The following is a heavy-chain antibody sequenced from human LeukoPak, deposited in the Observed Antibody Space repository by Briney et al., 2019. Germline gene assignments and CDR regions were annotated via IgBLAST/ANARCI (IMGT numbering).Heavy chain of an antibody. CDR2: IYYSGST. D-gene: IGHD5-12*01. J-gene: IGHJ4*02. V-gene: IGHV4-59*01. Sequence: SETLSLTCTVSGGSISSYYRSWIRQPPGRGLEWIGYIYYSGSTNYNPSLKSRVTISIDTSKNQFSLKLSSVTAADTAVYYCASSGYGWYYFDYWGQGTLVTVSS. CDR3: ASSGYGWYYFDY. CDR1: GGSISSYY.